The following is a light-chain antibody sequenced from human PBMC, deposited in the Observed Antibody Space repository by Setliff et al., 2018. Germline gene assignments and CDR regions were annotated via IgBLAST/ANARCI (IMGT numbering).Light chain of an antibody. CDR3: QSYDSSLSAHVV. J-gene: IGLJ2*01. Sequence: SALTQPPSVSGAPGQRVTISCTGSSSNIGAGYDVHWYQQLPGTAPKLLIYGNSNRPSGVPDRFSGSKSGTSASLAITGLQAEDEADYYCQSYDSSLSAHVVFGGGTKVTVL. V-gene: IGLV1-40*01. CDR2: GNS. CDR1: SSNIGAGYD.